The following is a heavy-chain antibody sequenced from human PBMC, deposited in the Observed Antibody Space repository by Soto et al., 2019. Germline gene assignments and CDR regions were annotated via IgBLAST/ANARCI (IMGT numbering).Heavy chain of an antibody. J-gene: IGHJ6*02. Sequence: LRLSCAASGFTFSSYGMHWVRQAPGKGLEWVAVIWYDGSNKYYADSVKGRFTISRDNSKNTLYLQMNSLRAEDTAVYYCARDPTYYDILTGYTSGGMDVWRQRTTVTVSS. CDR3: ARDPTYYDILTGYTSGGMDV. D-gene: IGHD3-9*01. CDR1: GFTFSSYG. CDR2: IWYDGSNK. V-gene: IGHV3-33*01.